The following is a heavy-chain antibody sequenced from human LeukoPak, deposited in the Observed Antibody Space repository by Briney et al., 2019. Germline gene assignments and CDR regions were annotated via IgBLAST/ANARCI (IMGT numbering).Heavy chain of an antibody. J-gene: IGHJ4*02. D-gene: IGHD6-13*01. CDR2: IWYDGSNK. CDR1: GFTFSSYG. Sequence: GGSLRLSCAASGFTFSSYGMHWVRQAPGKGLEWVAVIWYDGSNKYYADSVKGRFTISRDNSKNTLYLQMNSLRAEDTAVYYCAREVRIAAEGIDYWGQGTLVTVSS. CDR3: AREVRIAAEGIDY. V-gene: IGHV3-33*01.